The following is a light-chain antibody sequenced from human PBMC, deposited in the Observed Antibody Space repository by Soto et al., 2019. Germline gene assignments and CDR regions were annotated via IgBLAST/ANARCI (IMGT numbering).Light chain of an antibody. Sequence: MPHPPVPLSFPPGERATSSCKASQSVGTSLAWFQQKPGQAPRLLIYGASSRATGIPDRFSGSGSGTDFTLTISRLEPEDFAVYYCQQYGSSPRTFGEGTKVDIK. J-gene: IGKJ4*01. CDR1: QSVGTS. CDR2: GAS. CDR3: QQYGSSPRT. V-gene: IGKV3-20*01.